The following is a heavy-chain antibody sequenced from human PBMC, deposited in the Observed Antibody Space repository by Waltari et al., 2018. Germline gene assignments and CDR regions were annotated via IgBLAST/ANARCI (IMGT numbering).Heavy chain of an antibody. CDR3: ARGDYVWGSIELIDY. Sequence: QLQLQESGPGLVKPSETLSLTCTVSGGSISSSSYYWGWIRQPPGKGLEWIGSIYYSGRTYESPSLKGRVTISVDTSKNQFALKLSSVTAADTAVYYCARGDYVWGSIELIDYWGQGTLVTVSS. V-gene: IGHV4-39*01. J-gene: IGHJ4*02. CDR2: IYYSGRT. D-gene: IGHD3-16*01. CDR1: GGSISSSSYY.